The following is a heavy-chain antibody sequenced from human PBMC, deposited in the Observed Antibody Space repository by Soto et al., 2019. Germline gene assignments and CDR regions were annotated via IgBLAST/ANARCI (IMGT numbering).Heavy chain of an antibody. J-gene: IGHJ3*02. CDR3: ARDPYYCGGDCLSAFDI. CDR1: GGSISSYY. V-gene: IGHV4-59*01. D-gene: IGHD2-21*02. CDR2: IYYSGST. Sequence: LSLTCPVSGGSISSYYWSWIRQPPGKGLEWIGYIYYSGSTNYNPSLKSRVTISVDTSKNQFSLKLSSVTAADTAVYYCARDPYYCGGDCLSAFDIWGQGTMVTVSS.